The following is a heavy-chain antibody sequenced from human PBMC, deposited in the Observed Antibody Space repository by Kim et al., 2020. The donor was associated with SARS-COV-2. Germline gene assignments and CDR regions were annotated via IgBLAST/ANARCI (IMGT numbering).Heavy chain of an antibody. D-gene: IGHD2-15*01. CDR3: AGSRSGVYGSDINCFSCYY. CDR1: GHTFTSYD. V-gene: IGHV1-8*01. Sequence: ASVKVSCKASGHTFTSYDINWVRQAAGQGLEWMGWMNPNSGNTGYAQKFQGRVTMTRSIATSTAYMELSSLRSEDTAGYYCAGSRSGVYGSDINCFSCYY. J-gene: IGHJ6*01. CDR2: MNPNSGNT.